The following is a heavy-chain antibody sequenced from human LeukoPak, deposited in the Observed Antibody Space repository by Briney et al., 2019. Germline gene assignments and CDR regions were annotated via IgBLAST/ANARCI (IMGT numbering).Heavy chain of an antibody. J-gene: IGHJ4*02. CDR3: AKLRGLQQFDY. CDR1: GFTFSSYA. V-gene: IGHV3-23*01. D-gene: IGHD4-11*01. Sequence: GGSLRLSCAASGFTFSSYAMSWVRQAPGKGLEWVSAISDSGGTTYYADSVKGRFTISRDNSKNTLYLQMNSLRAEDTAVYYCAKLRGLQQFDYWGQGTLVTVSS. CDR2: ISDSGGTT.